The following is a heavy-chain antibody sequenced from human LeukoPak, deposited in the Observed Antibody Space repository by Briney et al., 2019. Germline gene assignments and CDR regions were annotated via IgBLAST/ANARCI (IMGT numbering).Heavy chain of an antibody. D-gene: IGHD5-12*01. CDR2: IWYDGSNK. V-gene: IGHV3-33*08. CDR3: ARANTYDSNYYYGMDV. J-gene: IGHJ6*02. Sequence: PGGSLRLSCAASGFTFRSYSMNWVRQAPGKGLEWVAVIWYDGSNKYYADSVKGRFTISRDNSRHTLYLQMNSLRAEDTAVYYCARANTYDSNYYYGMDVWGQGTTVTVSS. CDR1: GFTFRSYS.